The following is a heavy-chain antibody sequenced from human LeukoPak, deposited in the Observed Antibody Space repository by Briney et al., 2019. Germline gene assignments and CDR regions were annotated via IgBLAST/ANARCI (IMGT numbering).Heavy chain of an antibody. CDR3: ASSRYCSSTSYYAADYYYYGMDV. CDR2: IIPIFGTA. Sequence: ASVKVSCKASGGTFSSYAISWVRQAPGQGLEWMGGIIPIFGTANYAQKFQGRVTITADESTSTAYMELSSLRSEDTAVYYCASSRYCSSTSYYAADYYYYGMDVWGQGTTVTVSS. D-gene: IGHD2-2*01. J-gene: IGHJ6*02. CDR1: GGTFSSYA. V-gene: IGHV1-69*13.